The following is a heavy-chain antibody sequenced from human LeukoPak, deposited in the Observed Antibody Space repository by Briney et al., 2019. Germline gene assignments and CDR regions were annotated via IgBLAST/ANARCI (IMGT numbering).Heavy chain of an antibody. V-gene: IGHV3-23*01. J-gene: IGHJ4*02. CDR1: GFTFSSYA. Sequence: GGSLRLSCAASGFTFSSYAMSWVRQTPGKGLEWVSTISGSGVSTYYGDSVYADSVKGRFTISRDDSKNTLHLQMNSLRAEDTAIYYCARDPVVFHGGSSWHYFDYWGQGTLVTVSS. CDR2: ISGSGVST. D-gene: IGHD6-13*01. CDR3: ARDPVVFHGGSSWHYFDY.